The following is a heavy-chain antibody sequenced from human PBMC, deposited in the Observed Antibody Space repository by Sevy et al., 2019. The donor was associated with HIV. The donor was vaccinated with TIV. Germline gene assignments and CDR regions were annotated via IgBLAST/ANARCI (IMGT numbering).Heavy chain of an antibody. Sequence: GGSLRLSCAAAGFTFNSHAMTWVRQAPGKGLEWVAAISGSGESTYYAGAVKGRFTISRDNSKNTLYLQMNSLRAEDTAVYYCAKSSLPYGDYHFDQWGQATLVTVSS. V-gene: IGHV3-23*01. CDR1: GFTFNSHA. CDR3: AKSSLPYGDYHFDQ. D-gene: IGHD4-17*01. CDR2: ISGSGEST. J-gene: IGHJ4*02.